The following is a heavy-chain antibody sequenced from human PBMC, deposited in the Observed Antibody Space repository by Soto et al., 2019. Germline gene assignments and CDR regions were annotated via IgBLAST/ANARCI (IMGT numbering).Heavy chain of an antibody. CDR1: GYTFTKYG. D-gene: IGHD6-13*01. Sequence: QVQLVQSGAEVKNPGASVKVSCKASGYTFTKYGIGWVRQAPGQGLEWMGWISAYNGNTNYAQKLQGRVTMTTDTSTRPAQMELRGLRCDDTAGYYCAREVAAAGGEYDYWGQGTLVTVPS. CDR3: AREVAAAGGEYDY. J-gene: IGHJ4*02. CDR2: ISAYNGNT. V-gene: IGHV1-18*01.